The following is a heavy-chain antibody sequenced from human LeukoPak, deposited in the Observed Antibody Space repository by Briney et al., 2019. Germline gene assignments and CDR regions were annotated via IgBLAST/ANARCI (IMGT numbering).Heavy chain of an antibody. Sequence: PSETLSLTCAVSGGSISSGGYSWSWIRQPPGKGLEWIGYIYHSGSTYYNPSLKSRVTISVDTSKNQFSLKLSSVTAADTAVYYCASRLYSSTSCYAYWGQGTLVTVSS. V-gene: IGHV4-30-2*01. J-gene: IGHJ4*02. CDR1: GGSISSGGYS. CDR2: IYHSGST. CDR3: ASRLYSSTSCYAY. D-gene: IGHD2-2*01.